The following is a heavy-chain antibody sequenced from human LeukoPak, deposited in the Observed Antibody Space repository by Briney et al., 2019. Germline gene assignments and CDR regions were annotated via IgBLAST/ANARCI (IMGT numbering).Heavy chain of an antibody. D-gene: IGHD3-22*01. V-gene: IGHV1-46*01. J-gene: IGHJ4*02. CDR1: GYTFTSYY. CDR3: ARGYYYDSSGYYIIDY. CDR2: INPSGGST. Sequence: ASVKVSCKASGYTFTSYYMHWVRQAPGQGLEWMGIINPSGGSTRYAQKFQGRVTITADKSTSTAYMELSSLRSEDTAVYYCARGYYYDSSGYYIIDYWGQGTLVTVSS.